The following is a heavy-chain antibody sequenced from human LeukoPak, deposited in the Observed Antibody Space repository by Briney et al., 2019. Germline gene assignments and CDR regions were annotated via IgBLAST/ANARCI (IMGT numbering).Heavy chain of an antibody. Sequence: GESLKISCKGSGSTFSNYWIGGVRQMPGKGLEGMGIIYPGDSDTTYSPSFQGQVTISSDKATDTAYLQWSSLKASDTAMYYCARGVGGTYFDFWGQGALVTVSS. V-gene: IGHV5-51*01. CDR2: IYPGDSDT. CDR1: GSTFSNYW. J-gene: IGHJ4*02. D-gene: IGHD1-26*01. CDR3: ARGVGGTYFDF.